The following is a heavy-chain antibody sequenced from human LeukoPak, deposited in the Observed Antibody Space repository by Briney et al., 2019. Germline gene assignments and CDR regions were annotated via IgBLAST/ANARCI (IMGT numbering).Heavy chain of an antibody. Sequence: PGGSLRLSCAASGFTFSSYGMHWVRQAPGKGLEWIGEINHSGSTNYNPSLKSRVTISVDTSKNQFSLKLSSVTAADTAVYYCARVKRGHAFDIWGQGTMVTVSS. D-gene: IGHD3-10*01. CDR3: ARVKRGHAFDI. J-gene: IGHJ3*02. CDR1: GFTFSSYG. V-gene: IGHV4-34*01. CDR2: INHSGST.